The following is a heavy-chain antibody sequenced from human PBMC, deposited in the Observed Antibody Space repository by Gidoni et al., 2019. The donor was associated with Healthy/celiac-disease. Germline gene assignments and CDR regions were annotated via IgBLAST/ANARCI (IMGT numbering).Heavy chain of an antibody. J-gene: IGHJ4*02. CDR3: AKVSDYGDHGSLDY. CDR2: SSGSGGST. D-gene: IGHD4-17*01. Sequence: EVQLLESGGGLVQPGGSLRLSCAASGFTFSSYAMSWVRQAPGKGLEWVSASSGSGGSTYYADSVKGRFTISRDNSKNTLYLQMNSLRAEDTAVYYCAKVSDYGDHGSLDYWGQGTLVTVSS. V-gene: IGHV3-23*01. CDR1: GFTFSSYA.